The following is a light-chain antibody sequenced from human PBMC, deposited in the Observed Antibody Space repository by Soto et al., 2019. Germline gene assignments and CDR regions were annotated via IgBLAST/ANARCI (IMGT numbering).Light chain of an antibody. V-gene: IGLV2-11*01. CDR3: CSYAGSYTFV. CDR2: DVS. J-gene: IGLJ1*01. CDR1: SSDVGGYNY. Sequence: ALTQPRSVSGSPGQSVTIACTGTSSDVGGYNYVSWYQQHPGKAPKLMIYDVSKRPSGVPDRFSGSKSGNTASLTISGLQAEDEADYYCCSYAGSYTFVFGTGTKVTVL.